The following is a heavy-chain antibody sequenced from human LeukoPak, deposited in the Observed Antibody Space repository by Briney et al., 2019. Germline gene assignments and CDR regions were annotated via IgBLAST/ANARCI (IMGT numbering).Heavy chain of an antibody. CDR3: AKDLGDGYNWGGFDY. V-gene: IGHV3-30*18. J-gene: IGHJ4*02. D-gene: IGHD5-24*01. CDR2: ISYDGSNK. Sequence: GRSLRLSCAASGFTFSSYGMHWVRQAPGKGLEWVAVISYDGSNKYYADSVKGRFTISRDNSKNTLYLQMKSLRAEDTAVYYRAKDLGDGYNWGGFDYWGQGTLVTVSS. CDR1: GFTFSSYG.